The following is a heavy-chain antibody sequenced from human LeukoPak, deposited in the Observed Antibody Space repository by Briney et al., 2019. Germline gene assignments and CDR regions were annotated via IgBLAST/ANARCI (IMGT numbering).Heavy chain of an antibody. CDR3: ARRGTGGRSFDI. V-gene: IGHV4-61*01. CDR1: GGSVSSGSYY. CDR2: ISYSGRT. J-gene: IGHJ3*02. Sequence: SETLSLTPTVSGGSVSSGSYYGTWIRQPPGKGLGWIGYISYSGRTNFNPSHKCRVTISVDTSKNQLCLKLSPVTAADTAVYYCARRGTGGRSFDIWGQGTMVTVSS. D-gene: IGHD2-8*02.